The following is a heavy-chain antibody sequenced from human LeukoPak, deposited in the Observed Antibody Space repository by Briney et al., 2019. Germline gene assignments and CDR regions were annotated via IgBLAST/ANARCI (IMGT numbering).Heavy chain of an antibody. CDR2: ISGGGAST. D-gene: IGHD5-24*01. CDR3: AKRDGYNSNYFDY. J-gene: IGHJ4*02. V-gene: IGHV3-23*01. CDR1: GITFSNYA. Sequence: GGSLRLSCAASGITFSNYAMSWVRQAPGKGLEWVSAISGGGASTYYADSVKGRFTISRDNSKNTLYLQMNSLRAEDTAVYYCAKRDGYNSNYFDYWGQGTLVTVSS.